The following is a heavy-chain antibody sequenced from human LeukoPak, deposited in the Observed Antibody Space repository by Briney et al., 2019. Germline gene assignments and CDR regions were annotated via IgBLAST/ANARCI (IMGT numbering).Heavy chain of an antibody. J-gene: IGHJ4*02. CDR3: AKTEAPAAIRAGSDY. CDR1: GFTFSNYG. Sequence: GSLVLSFAASGFTFSNYGMSWVRPAPGKGVGWVSTISGSGSATYDAGSVKGRFTTSRDNSNNTLYLQMNSLRAKDTAVYYCAKTEAPAAIRAGSDYWGQGTLVTVSS. V-gene: IGHV3-23*01. D-gene: IGHD2-2*02. CDR2: ISGSGSAT.